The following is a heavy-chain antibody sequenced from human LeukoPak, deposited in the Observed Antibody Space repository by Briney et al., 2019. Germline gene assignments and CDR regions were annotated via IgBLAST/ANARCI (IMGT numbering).Heavy chain of an antibody. D-gene: IGHD4-17*01. J-gene: IGHJ4*02. CDR2: IRYDGSNK. Sequence: APGXGLXWVAFIRYDGSNKYYADSVKGRFTISRDNSKNTLYLQMNSLRAEDTAVYYCAKDTIYGDYVYDYWGQGTLVTVSS. V-gene: IGHV3-30*02. CDR3: AKDTIYGDYVYDY.